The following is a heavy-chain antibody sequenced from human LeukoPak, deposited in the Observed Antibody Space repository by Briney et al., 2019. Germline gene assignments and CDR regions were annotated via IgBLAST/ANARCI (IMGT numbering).Heavy chain of an antibody. CDR1: GGSISSGGYS. Sequence: SQTLSLTCAVSGGSISSGGYSWGWIRQPPGEGLEWSGYIYHSGSTYYNPSLTSRVTISVERSKNQFSLKLSPVTPADTAVYYCARSDYGWFDPWGQGTLVTVSP. CDR3: ARSDYGWFDP. D-gene: IGHD4-17*01. V-gene: IGHV4-30-2*01. CDR2: IYHSGST. J-gene: IGHJ5*02.